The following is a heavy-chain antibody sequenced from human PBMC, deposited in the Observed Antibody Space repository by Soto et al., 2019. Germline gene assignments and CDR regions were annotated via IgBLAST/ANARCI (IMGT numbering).Heavy chain of an antibody. D-gene: IGHD2-21*01. J-gene: IGHJ4*02. CDR2: IPPADGKT. Sequence: QVHIVQSGAEVKKPGASVKVSCKTSGYTFTSYSIHWVRQAPGHRPEWLGRIPPADGKTIYSQMFQGRVTFTRAISATTGYMELRSLRSEDTPVYYCASQLFHGLIPTAPGGGYFDNWGQGSLVTVSS. V-gene: IGHV1-3*01. CDR3: ASQLFHGLIPTAPGGGYFDN. CDR1: GYTFTSYS.